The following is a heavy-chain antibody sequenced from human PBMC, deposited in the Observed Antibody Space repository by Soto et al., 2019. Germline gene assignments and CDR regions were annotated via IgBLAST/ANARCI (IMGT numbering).Heavy chain of an antibody. CDR3: ARYCSGGSCYLYYFDY. D-gene: IGHD2-15*01. V-gene: IGHV4-59*12. Sequence: SETLALTCTVSGGSISSYYWSWIRQPPGKGLEWIGYIYYSGSTNYNPSLKSRVTISVDTSKNQFSLKLSSVTAADTAVYYCARYCSGGSCYLYYFDYWGQGTLVTVSS. CDR1: GGSISSYY. J-gene: IGHJ4*02. CDR2: IYYSGST.